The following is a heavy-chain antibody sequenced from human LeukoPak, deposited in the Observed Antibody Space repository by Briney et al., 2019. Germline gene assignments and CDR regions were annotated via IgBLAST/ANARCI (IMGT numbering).Heavy chain of an antibody. V-gene: IGHV1-2*02. Sequence: ASVKVSCKASGYTFTGFSIHWVRQAPGQGLEWMGWVNPNSGDTNYAQRFQGRVTMTRDTSITTASMELGTLTSDDAAVYYCARGAVSGSYYFDYWGQGTLVTVSS. CDR1: GYTFTGFS. J-gene: IGHJ4*02. CDR3: ARGAVSGSYYFDY. CDR2: VNPNSGDT. D-gene: IGHD1-26*01.